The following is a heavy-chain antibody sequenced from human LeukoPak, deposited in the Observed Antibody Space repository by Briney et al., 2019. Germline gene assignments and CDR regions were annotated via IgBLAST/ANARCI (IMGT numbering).Heavy chain of an antibody. J-gene: IGHJ4*02. Sequence: GGSLRLSCAASGFTFSSYSMNWVRQAPGKGLEWVSYISSSSSTIYHADSVKGRFTISRDNSKNTLYLQMNSLRAEDTAVYYCAKDLSADYDFWSGYPFDYWGQGTLVTVSS. CDR2: ISSSSSTI. V-gene: IGHV3-48*01. CDR1: GFTFSSYS. D-gene: IGHD3-3*01. CDR3: AKDLSADYDFWSGYPFDY.